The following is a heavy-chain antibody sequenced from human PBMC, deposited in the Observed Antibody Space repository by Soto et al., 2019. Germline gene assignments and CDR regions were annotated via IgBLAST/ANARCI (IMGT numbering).Heavy chain of an antibody. CDR1: GGSISSYY. J-gene: IGHJ6*02. CDR2: IYYSGST. CDR3: ARHPSRRYYDSSGYYYPLVYGMDV. Sequence: LSLTCTVSGGSISSYYWSWIRQPPGKGLEWIGFIYYSGSTNYNPSLKSRVTISVDTSKNQFSLKLSSVTAADTAVYYCARHPSRRYYDSSGYYYPLVYGMDVWGQGTTVTVSS. D-gene: IGHD3-22*01. V-gene: IGHV4-59*08.